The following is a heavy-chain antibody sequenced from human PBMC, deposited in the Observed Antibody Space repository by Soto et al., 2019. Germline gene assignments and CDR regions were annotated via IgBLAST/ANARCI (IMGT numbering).Heavy chain of an antibody. CDR2: MNPNSGNT. CDR1: GYTFTSYD. Sequence: ASVKVSCKASGYTFTSYDINWVRQATGQGLERMGWMNPNSGNTGYAQKFQGRVTMTRNTSISTAYMELSSLRSEDTAVYYCARGRRSYGGFSGDYWGQGTLVTVSS. V-gene: IGHV1-8*01. J-gene: IGHJ4*02. D-gene: IGHD1-26*01. CDR3: ARGRRSYGGFSGDY.